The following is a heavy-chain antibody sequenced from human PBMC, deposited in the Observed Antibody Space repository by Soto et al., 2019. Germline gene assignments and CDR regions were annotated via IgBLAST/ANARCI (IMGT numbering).Heavy chain of an antibody. V-gene: IGHV4-59*11. CDR1: GGSISGHY. CDR3: ARVGSSGWSPDY. CDR2: IFYSGST. Sequence: SETLSLTCSVSGGSISGHYWTWIRQSPGKGLEWIGYIFYSGSTNYNPSLKSRVTISVDTFKNQFSLKMSSVTAADTAVYYCARVGSSGWSPDYWGRGTLVTVSS. D-gene: IGHD6-19*01. J-gene: IGHJ4*02.